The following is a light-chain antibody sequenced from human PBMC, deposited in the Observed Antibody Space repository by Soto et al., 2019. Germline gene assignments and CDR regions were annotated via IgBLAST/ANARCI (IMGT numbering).Light chain of an antibody. CDR3: RQYTASPLT. V-gene: IGKV3D-20*01. CDR1: QTISSSQ. J-gene: IGKJ4*01. CDR2: DVS. Sequence: EIVLTQSPATLSLSPGERATLSCEASQTISSSQLAWYQQKPDLAPRLLIYDVSSRATDIPDRFSGSGCGTDVTLTISRVTPEDFAVYYCRQYTASPLTFGGGTKVEIK.